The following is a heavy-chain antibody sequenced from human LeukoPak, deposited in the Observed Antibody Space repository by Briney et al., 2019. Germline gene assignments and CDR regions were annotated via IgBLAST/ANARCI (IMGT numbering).Heavy chain of an antibody. V-gene: IGHV3-23*01. CDR2: ISGSGGSI. Sequence: GGSLRLSCAASGFTFSSYGMSWVRQAPGKGLEWVSSISGSGGSIYYTDSGRGQFTISRDNSKNTLYLQMNSLRAEDTAVYYCAAASVYYYFDYWGQGTLVTVSS. CDR3: AAASVYYYFDY. D-gene: IGHD6-13*01. CDR1: GFTFSSYG. J-gene: IGHJ4*02.